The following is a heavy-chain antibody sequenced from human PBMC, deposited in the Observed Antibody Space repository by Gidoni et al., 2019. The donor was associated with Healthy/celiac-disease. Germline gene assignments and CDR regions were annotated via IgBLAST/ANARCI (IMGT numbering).Heavy chain of an antibody. D-gene: IGHD3-3*01. Sequence: QVQLQESGPGLVKPSQTLSLTCTVSGGSIRSGGYYWSWIRQHPGKGLEWIGYIYYSGSTYYNPSLKSRVTISVDTSKNQFSLKLSSVTAADTAVYYCARGTHYDFWEVLVGGMDVWGQGTTVTVSS. CDR1: GGSIRSGGYY. J-gene: IGHJ6*02. V-gene: IGHV4-31*03. CDR2: IYYSGST. CDR3: ARGTHYDFWEVLVGGMDV.